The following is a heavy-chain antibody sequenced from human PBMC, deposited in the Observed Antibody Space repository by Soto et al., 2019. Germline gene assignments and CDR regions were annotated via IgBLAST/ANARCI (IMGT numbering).Heavy chain of an antibody. CDR2: SRNKANSYTT. CDR1: GFTLSDHY. V-gene: IGHV3-72*01. D-gene: IGHD6-13*01. CDR3: TRVFGSSWYQAFFDY. J-gene: IGHJ4*02. Sequence: GGSLRLSCAASGFTLSDHYMDWVRQAPGKGLEWVGRSRNKANSYTTEYAASVKGRFTISRDDSKNSLFLQMNSLKTEDTAVYYCTRVFGSSWYQAFFDYWGQGTLVTVSS.